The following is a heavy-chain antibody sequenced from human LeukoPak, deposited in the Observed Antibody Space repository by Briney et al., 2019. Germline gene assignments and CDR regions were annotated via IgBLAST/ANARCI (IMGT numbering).Heavy chain of an antibody. CDR2: IKQDGSEK. Sequence: PGGSLRLSCAASGFTFSSYWMSWVRQAPGKGLEWVANIKQDGSEKYYVDSVKGRFTISRGNAKNSLYLQMNSLRAEDTAVYYCAKDGGGDYSAFDIWGQGTMVTVSS. CDR3: AKDGGGDYSAFDI. CDR1: GFTFSSYW. J-gene: IGHJ3*02. D-gene: IGHD4-17*01. V-gene: IGHV3-7*01.